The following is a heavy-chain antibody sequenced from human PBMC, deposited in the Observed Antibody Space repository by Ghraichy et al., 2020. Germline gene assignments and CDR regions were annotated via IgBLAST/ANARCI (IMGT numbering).Heavy chain of an antibody. J-gene: IGHJ4*02. CDR2: IIPIFGTA. CDR3: ARRKNWNDPAFDY. V-gene: IGHV1-69*13. D-gene: IGHD1-1*01. Sequence: SVKVSCKASGGTFSSYAISWVRQAPGQGLEWMGGIIPIFGTANYAQKFQGRVTITADESTSTAYMELSSLRSEDTAVYYCARRKNWNDPAFDYWGQGTLVTVSS. CDR1: GGTFSSYA.